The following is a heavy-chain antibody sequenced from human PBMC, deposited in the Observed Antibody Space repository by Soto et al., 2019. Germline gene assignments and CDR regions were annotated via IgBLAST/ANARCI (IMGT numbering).Heavy chain of an antibody. CDR2: INHSGST. J-gene: IGHJ4*02. V-gene: IGHV4-34*01. CDR1: GGSFSAYY. D-gene: IGHD6-13*01. Sequence: QVQLQQWGAGLLKPSATLSLTCAVYGGSFSAYYWSWIRQPPGKGPEWIGEINHSGSTNYNQALKSRITITVDTSKNQFYLKLSPRTAADTAVNYCARGATGYSTNWYKDWSQVTMVAVSS. CDR3: ARGATGYSTNWYKD.